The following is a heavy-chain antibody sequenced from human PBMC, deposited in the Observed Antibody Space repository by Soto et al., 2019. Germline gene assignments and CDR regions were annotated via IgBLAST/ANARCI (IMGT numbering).Heavy chain of an antibody. D-gene: IGHD1-26*01. CDR2: ISSSSYT. Sequence: SGGSLRLSCAASGFTFSDYYMSWIRQAPGKGLEWVSYISSSSYTNYADSVKGRFTISRDNAKNSLYLQMNSLRAEDTAVYYCAKFVGAPLYAFDIWGQGTMVTVSS. CDR1: GFTFSDYY. J-gene: IGHJ3*02. V-gene: IGHV3-11*06. CDR3: AKFVGAPLYAFDI.